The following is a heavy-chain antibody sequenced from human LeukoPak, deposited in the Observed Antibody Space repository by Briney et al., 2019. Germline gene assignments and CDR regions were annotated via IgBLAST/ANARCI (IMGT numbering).Heavy chain of an antibody. Sequence: ASVKVSCKASGYTFTSYGISWVRQAPGQGLEWMGWISAYNGNTNYAQKLQGRVTMTTDTSTSTAYMELRSLRSDDTAVYYCARDGSDIVVVPAAIGDNSFDPWGQGTLVTVSS. J-gene: IGHJ5*02. D-gene: IGHD2-2*02. CDR3: ARDGSDIVVVPAAIGDNSFDP. CDR2: ISAYNGNT. V-gene: IGHV1-18*01. CDR1: GYTFTSYG.